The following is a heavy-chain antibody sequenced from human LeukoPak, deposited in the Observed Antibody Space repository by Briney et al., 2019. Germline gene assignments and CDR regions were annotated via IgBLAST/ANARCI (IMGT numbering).Heavy chain of an antibody. D-gene: IGHD3-10*01. V-gene: IGHV3-64*01. CDR2: ISSNGGNT. CDR3: ARAPGTYYDY. Sequence: PGGSLRLSCGASGFTFSNYAVHWVRQAPGKGLEYVSAISSNGGNTYYANSVKGRFTISRDNSKNTLYLQMGSLRAEDMAVYYCARAPGTYYDYWGQGTLVTVSS. J-gene: IGHJ4*02. CDR1: GFTFSNYA.